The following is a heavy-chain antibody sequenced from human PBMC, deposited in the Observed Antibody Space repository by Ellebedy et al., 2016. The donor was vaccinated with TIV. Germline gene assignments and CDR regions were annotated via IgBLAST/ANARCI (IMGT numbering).Heavy chain of an antibody. CDR3: ARDDALDGGYLDS. CDR2: IRVRDGWT. Sequence: GESLKISCAAPGFTFANYDMTWVRQVPGKGLEWFASIRVRDGWTSYTDSAKGRFTISRDNSKNTLFLQMNNLGVEDTAMYYCARDDALDGGYLDSWGQGTLVTVSS. J-gene: IGHJ4*02. D-gene: IGHD3-16*01. CDR1: GFTFANYD. V-gene: IGHV3-23*01.